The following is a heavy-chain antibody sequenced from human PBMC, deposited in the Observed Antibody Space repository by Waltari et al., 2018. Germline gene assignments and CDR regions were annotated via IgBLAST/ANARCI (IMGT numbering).Heavy chain of an antibody. V-gene: IGHV4-34*01. D-gene: IGHD3-10*01. CDR1: GGSFSGYF. J-gene: IGHJ6*02. CDR3: ARVGDYHGSGRFGLDV. CDR2: INRDGSN. Sequence: QVQLQQWGAGLLKPSETLSLTCAVYGGSFSGYFWSWIRQSPGKGPEWIGQINRDGSNKFNPSLKSQVAMSVDTIKSQVSLRLSSVTAADAAVYYCARVGDYHGSGRFGLDVWGQGTRVTVSS.